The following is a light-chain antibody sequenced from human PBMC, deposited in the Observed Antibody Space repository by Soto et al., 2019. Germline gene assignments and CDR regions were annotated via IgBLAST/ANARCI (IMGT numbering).Light chain of an antibody. CDR1: QSVSNSY. Sequence: PGDTATLSCRASQSVSNSYLAWYQQKRGQAPRLLIYDAIFRATGIPDRFTGSGSGTGFTLSISRLEPDDFAVYYCQRYGSSPRTFGQGTKVEIK. CDR2: DAI. V-gene: IGKV3-20*01. CDR3: QRYGSSPRT. J-gene: IGKJ1*01.